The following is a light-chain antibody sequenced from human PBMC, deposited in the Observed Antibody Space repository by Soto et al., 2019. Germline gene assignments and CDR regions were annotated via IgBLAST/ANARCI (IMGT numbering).Light chain of an antibody. CDR2: DVS. CDR1: SSDVGGYNY. CDR3: SSYTSSSIPYV. J-gene: IGLJ1*01. Sequence: QSVLTQPASVSGSPGQSITISCTGTSSDVGGYNYVSWYQQHPGKAPKLMIYDVSSRPSGVSNRFSGSKSGNTASLTISGLQAEDEADYYCSSYTSSSIPYVFGTGTKVTVL. V-gene: IGLV2-14*01.